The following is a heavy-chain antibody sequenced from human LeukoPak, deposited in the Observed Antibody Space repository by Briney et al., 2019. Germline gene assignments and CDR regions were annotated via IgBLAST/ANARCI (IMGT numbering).Heavy chain of an antibody. CDR1: GYTLTELS. J-gene: IGHJ4*02. CDR2: FDPEDGET. CDR3: ATDCYYDRGGLAKTGFDY. Sequence: ASVKVSCKVSGYTLTELSMHWVRQAPGKGLEWMGGFDPEDGETIYAQKFQGRVTMTEDTSTDTAYMELSSLRSGDTAVYYCATDCYYDRGGLAKTGFDYWGQGTLVTVSS. V-gene: IGHV1-24*01. D-gene: IGHD3-22*01.